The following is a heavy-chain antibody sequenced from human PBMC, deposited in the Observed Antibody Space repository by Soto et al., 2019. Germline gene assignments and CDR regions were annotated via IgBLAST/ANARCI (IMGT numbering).Heavy chain of an antibody. Sequence: WTWIRQPPGTGLEWIGYISYTGTTNYNPSLKSRVTISVDTSKNQFSLRLSSVTPADTALYYCAKLVAVAGTDDWFDPWGQGTLVTVSS. J-gene: IGHJ5*02. V-gene: IGHV4-61*07. CDR2: ISYTGTT. CDR3: AKLVAVAGTDDWFDP. D-gene: IGHD6-19*01.